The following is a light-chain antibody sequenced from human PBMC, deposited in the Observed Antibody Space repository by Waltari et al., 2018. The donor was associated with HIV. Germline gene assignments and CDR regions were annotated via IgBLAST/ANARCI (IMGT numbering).Light chain of an antibody. CDR2: AAT. Sequence: EMLLTQSPGTLSLSPGERATLSCRASQSVSSNYLGWYQQRPGQAPRLLIYAATHRAAGIPDRFSGSGSGTDFTLTISRLEPEDSAVYYCQQYGDSHRTFGQGTKVDIK. V-gene: IGKV3-20*01. CDR3: QQYGDSHRT. J-gene: IGKJ1*01. CDR1: QSVSSNY.